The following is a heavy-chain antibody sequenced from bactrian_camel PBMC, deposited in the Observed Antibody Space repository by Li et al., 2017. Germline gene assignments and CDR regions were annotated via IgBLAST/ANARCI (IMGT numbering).Heavy chain of an antibody. J-gene: IGHJ6*01. CDR2: IWSDGSHP. V-gene: IGHV3S7*01. CDR1: GFTFSHYG. Sequence: HVQLVESGGGLVQPGESLRPSCTASGFTFSHYGMSWVRQAPGKGLEWVSSIWSDGSHPGYVDSVKGRFTISRDNAKNTLDLQMNDLKPDDTAVYYCANVGLGYWGQGTQVTVS. CDR3: ANVGLGY.